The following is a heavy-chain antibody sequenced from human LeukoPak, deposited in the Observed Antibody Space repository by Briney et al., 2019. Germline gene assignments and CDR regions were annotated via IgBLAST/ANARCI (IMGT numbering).Heavy chain of an antibody. J-gene: IGHJ5*02. D-gene: IGHD3-22*01. Sequence: PSETLSLTCTVSGGSISSGDYYWSWIRQPPGKGLEWIAYMYYSGSTYYNPALKSRVTVSADTSKNQLSLKLSSVTAADTAVYYCARPYYYDSRIDPWGQGILVTVSS. CDR1: GGSISSGDYY. V-gene: IGHV4-30-4*01. CDR3: ARPYYYDSRIDP. CDR2: MYYSGST.